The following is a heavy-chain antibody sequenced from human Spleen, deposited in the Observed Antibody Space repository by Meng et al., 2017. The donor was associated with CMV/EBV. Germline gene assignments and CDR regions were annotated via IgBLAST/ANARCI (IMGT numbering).Heavy chain of an antibody. CDR3: ARILIVVVPAAANGMDV. CDR1: GYTFTGYY. J-gene: IGHJ6*02. D-gene: IGHD2-2*01. CDR2: INPNSGGT. V-gene: IGHV1-2*02. Sequence: ASVKVSCKASGYTFTGYYMHWVRQAPGQGLEWMGWINPNSGGTNYAQKFQGRVTMTRDTSISTAYMELSRLRSDDTAVYYCARILIVVVPAAANGMDVWGQGTTVTVSS.